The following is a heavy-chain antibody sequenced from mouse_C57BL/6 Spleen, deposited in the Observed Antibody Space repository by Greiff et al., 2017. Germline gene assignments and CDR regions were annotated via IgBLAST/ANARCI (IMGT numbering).Heavy chain of an antibody. J-gene: IGHJ1*03. CDR1: GFTFSDYG. V-gene: IGHV5-17*01. D-gene: IGHD2-12*01. CDR3: TREAYYSPYFDV. Sequence: EVKLMESGGGLVKPGGSLKLSCAASGFTFSDYGMHWVRQAPEKGLEWVAYISSGSSTIYYADTVKGRFTISRDNAKNTLFLQMTSLRSEDTAIYYCTREAYYSPYFDVWGTGTTVTVSS. CDR2: ISSGSSTI.